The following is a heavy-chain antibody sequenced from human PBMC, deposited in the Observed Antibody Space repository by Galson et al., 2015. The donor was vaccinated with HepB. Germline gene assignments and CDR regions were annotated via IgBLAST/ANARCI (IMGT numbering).Heavy chain of an antibody. D-gene: IGHD6-19*01. J-gene: IGHJ4*02. CDR3: ARHSGHISGWYTGRGGFDS. CDR2: ISYDGRNN. V-gene: IGHV3-30*03. Sequence: SLRLSCAASGFTLSSYAIHWVRQAPGKGLEWVTVISYDGRNNHHADSVKGRFTISRDNSKNTLYLQMNSLRPEDTAVYYCARHSGHISGWYTGRGGFDSWGQGTLVTVSA. CDR1: GFTLSSYA.